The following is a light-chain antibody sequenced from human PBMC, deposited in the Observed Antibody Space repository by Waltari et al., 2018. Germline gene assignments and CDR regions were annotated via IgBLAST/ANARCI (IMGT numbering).Light chain of an antibody. CDR2: AAS. J-gene: IGKJ2*01. CDR3: QQSYSMSYT. V-gene: IGKV1-39*01. Sequence: DIQMTQSPSSLSASVGDRVTITCRASQTIYSYLNLYQHKPGKAPNLLIYAASILQSGVPSRFSGSGSGTDFTLTISSLQPEDFATYYCQQSYSMSYTFGQGTKLEIK. CDR1: QTIYSY.